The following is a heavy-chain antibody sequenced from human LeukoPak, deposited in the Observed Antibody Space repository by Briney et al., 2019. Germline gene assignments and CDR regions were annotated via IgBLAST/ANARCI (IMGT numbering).Heavy chain of an antibody. CDR2: INQDGNQR. Sequence: GGSLRLSCAASGFTLRSYWMSWLRQAPGKGLEWVANINQDGNQRYYVDSVKGRFTISRDNAKNSLYVQMSSLRPEDTAVYYCARSDTSRPFDYWGQGTLVTVSS. V-gene: IGHV3-7*01. CDR1: GFTLRSYW. J-gene: IGHJ4*02. CDR3: ARSDTSRPFDY.